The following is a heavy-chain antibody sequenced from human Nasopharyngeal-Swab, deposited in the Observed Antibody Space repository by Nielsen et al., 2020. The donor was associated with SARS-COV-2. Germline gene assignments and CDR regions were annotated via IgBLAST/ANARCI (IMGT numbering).Heavy chain of an antibody. CDR1: GFTFSSYA. Sequence: GESLKISCAASGFTFSSYAMHWVRQAPGKGLEYVSAISSNGGSTYYADSVKGRFTISRDNSKNTLYLQMSSLRAEDTAVYYCVKGDAGWWDSYLRYWGQGTLVTVSS. V-gene: IGHV3-64D*08. CDR2: ISSNGGST. J-gene: IGHJ4*02. CDR3: VKGDAGWWDSYLRY. D-gene: IGHD6-19*01.